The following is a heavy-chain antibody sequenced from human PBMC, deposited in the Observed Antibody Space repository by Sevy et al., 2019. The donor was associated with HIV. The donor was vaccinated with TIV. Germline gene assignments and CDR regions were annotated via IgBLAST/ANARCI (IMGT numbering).Heavy chain of an antibody. Sequence: SETLSLTCTVSGDSISNSRYYWGWIRQPPGKGLEWIGTVYYSGSTYYNPSLKSRVTLSIDTSKNQFLLKVNSVTATDTAVYYCANQPLTLISPPDSWGQGTLVTVSS. V-gene: IGHV4-39*01. D-gene: IGHD2-2*01. CDR3: ANQPLTLISPPDS. CDR2: VYYSGST. J-gene: IGHJ4*02. CDR1: GDSISNSRYY.